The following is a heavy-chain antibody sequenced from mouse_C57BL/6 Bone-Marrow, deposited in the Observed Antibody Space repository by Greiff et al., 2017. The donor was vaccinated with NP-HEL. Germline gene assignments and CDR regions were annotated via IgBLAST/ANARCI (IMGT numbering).Heavy chain of an antibody. J-gene: IGHJ3*01. CDR1: GYTFTSYG. V-gene: IGHV1-81*01. CDR3: AREGWLPFAY. D-gene: IGHD2-3*01. CDR2: IYPRSGNT. Sequence: QVQLQQSGAELARPGASVKLSCKASGYTFTSYGISWVKQRTGQGLEWIGEIYPRSGNTYYNEKFKGKATLTADKSSSTAYMELRRLTSEDSAVYFCAREGWLPFAYWGQGTLVTVSA.